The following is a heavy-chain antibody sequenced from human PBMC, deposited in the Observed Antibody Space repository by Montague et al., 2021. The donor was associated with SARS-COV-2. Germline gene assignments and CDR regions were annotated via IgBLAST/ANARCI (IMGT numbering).Heavy chain of an antibody. J-gene: IGHJ6*02. CDR1: GLTVSSNY. V-gene: IGHV3-66*01. CDR2: IYSGGST. CDR3: ARDSYGMDV. Sequence: SLRLSCAASGLTVSSNYMSWVRQAPGKGLEWDSVIYSGGSTYYADSVKGRFTISRDNSKNTLYLQMNSLRDEDTAVYYCARDSYGMDVWGQGTTVTVSS.